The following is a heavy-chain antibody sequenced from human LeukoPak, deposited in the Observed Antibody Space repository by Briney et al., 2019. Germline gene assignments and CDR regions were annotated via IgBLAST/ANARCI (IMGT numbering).Heavy chain of an antibody. CDR2: INGEGSTT. Sequence: GGSLRLSCAASEFTFSSYWMHWVRHAPGKGLVWVSRINGEGSTTSYADSVKGRFTISRDNAKNTLYLQMNSLRAEDTAMYYCARRRALGGLDPWGQETLVTVSS. V-gene: IGHV3-74*01. D-gene: IGHD1-26*01. CDR3: ARRRALGGLDP. J-gene: IGHJ5*02. CDR1: EFTFSSYW.